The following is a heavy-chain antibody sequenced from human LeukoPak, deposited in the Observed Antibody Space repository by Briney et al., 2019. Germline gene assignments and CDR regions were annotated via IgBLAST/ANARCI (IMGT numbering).Heavy chain of an antibody. CDR1: GGSISNYY. Sequence: KPSETLSLTCTVSGGSISNYYWSWIRQPPGKGLEWIGYIYYSGSTNYNPSLKSRVTISVDTSKNQFSPKLSSVTAADTAVYYCASGEGYSYGFDYWGQGTLVTVSS. J-gene: IGHJ4*02. CDR2: IYYSGST. D-gene: IGHD5-18*01. CDR3: ASGEGYSYGFDY. V-gene: IGHV4-59*12.